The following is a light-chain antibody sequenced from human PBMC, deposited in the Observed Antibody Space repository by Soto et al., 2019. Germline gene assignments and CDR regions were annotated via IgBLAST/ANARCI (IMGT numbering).Light chain of an antibody. Sequence: QSVLTQSPSASASLGASVKLTCTLSSGHSTYAIAWHQQQPEKGPRYLMKLNSDGRHSKGDGIPDRFSGTSSGAERYLTISSLQSEDEADYYCQTLGTGGDVVFGGGTKLTVL. CDR2: LNSDGRH. CDR1: SGHSTYA. CDR3: QTLGTGGDVV. V-gene: IGLV4-69*01. J-gene: IGLJ2*01.